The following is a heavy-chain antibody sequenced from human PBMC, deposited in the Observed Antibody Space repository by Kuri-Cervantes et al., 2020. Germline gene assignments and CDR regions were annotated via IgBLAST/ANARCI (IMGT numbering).Heavy chain of an antibody. Sequence: GSLRLSCAVSGGSISSSNWWSWVRQPPGKGLEWIGEIYHSGSTNYNPSLKSRVTISVDTSKNQFSLKLSSVTAADTAVYYCARAGPGNTMVRGVITRPRYFDYWGQGTLVTVSS. V-gene: IGHV4-4*02. CDR3: ARAGPGNTMVRGVITRPRYFDY. CDR1: GGSISSSNW. J-gene: IGHJ4*02. CDR2: IYHSGST. D-gene: IGHD3-10*01.